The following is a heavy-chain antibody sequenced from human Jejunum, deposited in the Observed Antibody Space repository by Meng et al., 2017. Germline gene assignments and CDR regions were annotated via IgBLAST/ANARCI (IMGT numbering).Heavy chain of an antibody. CDR2: TFYSGNT. CDR1: GVSIRSYY. D-gene: IGHD2-15*01. J-gene: IGHJ4*02. V-gene: IGHV4-59*01. Sequence: SETLSLTCSVSGVSIRSYYWSWIRQPPGKGLEWIGYTFYSGNTNHNPSLRSRVTISLDTSKNQFSLKLSSVTSADTAVYYCARFETKYTPQGINLDYWGQGRLVTVSS. CDR3: ARFETKYTPQGINLDY.